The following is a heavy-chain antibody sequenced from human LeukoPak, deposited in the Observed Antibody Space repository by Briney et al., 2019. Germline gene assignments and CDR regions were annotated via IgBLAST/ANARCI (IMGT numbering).Heavy chain of an antibody. J-gene: IGHJ3*02. CDR2: IYYSGST. CDR1: GGSISSGGYY. D-gene: IGHD6-6*01. CDR3: ARDEAGRPDGAFDI. V-gene: IGHV4-31*03. Sequence: PSETLSLTCTVSGGSISSGGYYWSWIRQHPGKGLEWIGYIYYSGSTYYNPSLKSRVTISVGTSKNQFSLKLSSVTAADTAVYYCARDEAGRPDGAFDIWGQGTMVTVSS.